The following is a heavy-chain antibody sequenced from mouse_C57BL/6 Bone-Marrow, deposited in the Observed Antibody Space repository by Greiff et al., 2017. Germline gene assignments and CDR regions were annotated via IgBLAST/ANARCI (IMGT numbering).Heavy chain of an antibody. J-gene: IGHJ1*03. Sequence: EVNLVESGGGLVKPGGSLKLSCAASGFTFSDYGMHWVRQAPEKGLEWVAYISSGSSTIYYADTVKGRFTISRDNAKNTLFLQMTSLRSEDTAMYYCARRITTVAPWYFDVWGTGTTVTVSS. CDR3: ARRITTVAPWYFDV. CDR2: ISSGSSTI. CDR1: GFTFSDYG. D-gene: IGHD1-1*01. V-gene: IGHV5-17*01.